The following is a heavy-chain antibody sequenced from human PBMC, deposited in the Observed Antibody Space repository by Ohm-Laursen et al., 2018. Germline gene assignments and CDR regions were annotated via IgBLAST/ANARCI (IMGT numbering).Heavy chain of an antibody. Sequence: SLRLSCAASGFTFSTYGMHWVRQAPGKGLEWAAVISYDGSDKYYADSVKGRFTISRDNSKNTLYLQMNSLRAEGTAVYYCAKTWFGELFSDYWGQGTLVTVSS. CDR1: GFTFSTYG. V-gene: IGHV3-30*18. CDR3: AKTWFGELFSDY. J-gene: IGHJ4*02. D-gene: IGHD3-10*01. CDR2: ISYDGSDK.